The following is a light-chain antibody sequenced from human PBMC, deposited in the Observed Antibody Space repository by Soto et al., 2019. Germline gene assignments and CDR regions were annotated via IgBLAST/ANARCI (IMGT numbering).Light chain of an antibody. Sequence: VMTQSPLSLPVTLGQPASISCRSSQSLLYNNTYNYLDWYVQKPGQSPQPLIYFGSNRAPGVPDRFSGSGSGTDFTLKINRVEAEDVGTYYCMQALQSLTFGQGTRLEIK. CDR1: QSLLYNNTYNY. CDR2: FGS. V-gene: IGKV2-28*01. CDR3: MQALQSLT. J-gene: IGKJ5*01.